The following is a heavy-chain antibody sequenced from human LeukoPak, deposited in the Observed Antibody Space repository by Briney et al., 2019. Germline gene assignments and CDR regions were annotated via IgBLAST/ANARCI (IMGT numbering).Heavy chain of an antibody. D-gene: IGHD2-15*01. J-gene: IGHJ4*02. CDR3: AKASGGSAGYFDY. CDR1: GFTFSSYS. Sequence: GGSLRLSCAASGFTFSSYSMNWVRQAPGKGLEWVSSISSSSSYIYYADSVKGRFTISRDNSKNTLYLQMNSLRAEDTAVYYCAKASGGSAGYFDYWGQGTLVTVSS. CDR2: ISSSSSYI. V-gene: IGHV3-21*01.